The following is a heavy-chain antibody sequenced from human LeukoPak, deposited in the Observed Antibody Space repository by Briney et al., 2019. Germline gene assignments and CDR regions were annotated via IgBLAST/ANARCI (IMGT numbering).Heavy chain of an antibody. CDR1: GFTFSSYS. CDR3: ARVGRGYSYGNPFDY. CDR2: ISSSSSYI. Sequence: PGGSLRLSCAASGFTFSSYSMNWVRQAPGKGLEWVSPISSSSSYIYYADSVKGRFTISRDNAKNSLYLQMNSLRAEDTAVYYCARVGRGYSYGNPFDYWGQGTLVTVSS. D-gene: IGHD5-18*01. V-gene: IGHV3-21*01. J-gene: IGHJ4*02.